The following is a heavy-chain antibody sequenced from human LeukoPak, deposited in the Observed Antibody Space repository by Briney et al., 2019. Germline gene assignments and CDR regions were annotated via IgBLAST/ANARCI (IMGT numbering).Heavy chain of an antibody. CDR2: IYPGDSDT. CDR3: ARSITLYGMDV. D-gene: IGHD5-12*01. J-gene: IGHJ6*02. CDR1: GYNFATYW. Sequence: GESLKISCKGFGYNFATYWIGWVRQMPGKGLEWMGIIYPGDSDTRYSPSFQGQVTISADKSISTAYLQWSSLKASDTAMYYCARSITLYGMDVWGQGTTVTVSS. V-gene: IGHV5-51*01.